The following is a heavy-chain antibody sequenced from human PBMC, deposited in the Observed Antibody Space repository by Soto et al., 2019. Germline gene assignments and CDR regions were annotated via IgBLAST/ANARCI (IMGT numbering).Heavy chain of an antibody. CDR2: MIPNSGNT. V-gene: IGHV1-8*01. CDR3: TRSTPCPDF. D-gene: IGHD2-2*01. J-gene: IGHJ4*02. CDR1: GYTFTAYD. Sequence: VKVSCKASGYTFTAYDINWVRQAAGQGLEWMGWMIPNSGNTGYPQKFQGRVTMTRNTSISTAYMELSSLTSEDTAMYYCTRSTPCPDFWGQGTLVTVSS.